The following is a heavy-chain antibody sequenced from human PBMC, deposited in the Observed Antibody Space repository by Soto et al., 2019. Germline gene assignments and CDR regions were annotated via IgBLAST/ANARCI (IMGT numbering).Heavy chain of an antibody. Sequence: KPSETLSLTCTVSGGSISSYYWSWIRQPPGKGLEWIGYIYYSGSTNYNPSLKSRVTISVDTSKNQFSLKLSSVTAADTAVYYCARAMIVVADGRYFDYWGQGTPVTVS. CDR3: ARAMIVVADGRYFDY. D-gene: IGHD3-22*01. J-gene: IGHJ4*02. V-gene: IGHV4-59*01. CDR2: IYYSGST. CDR1: GGSISSYY.